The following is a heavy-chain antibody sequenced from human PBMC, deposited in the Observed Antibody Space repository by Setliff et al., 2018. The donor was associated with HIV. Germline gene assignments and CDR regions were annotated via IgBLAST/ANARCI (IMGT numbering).Heavy chain of an antibody. J-gene: IGHJ4*02. V-gene: IGHV1-3*01. CDR1: GYTFTTYS. Sequence: ASVKVSCKASGYTFTTYSLHWVRQAPGHSLEWMGWINVGNGDTKYSPELQGRISITRDTSATTAYMELSGLRSDDTAVYFCARGALLAVFDFDHWGQGTQVTVSS. CDR2: INVGNGDT. D-gene: IGHD3-10*01. CDR3: ARGALLAVFDFDH.